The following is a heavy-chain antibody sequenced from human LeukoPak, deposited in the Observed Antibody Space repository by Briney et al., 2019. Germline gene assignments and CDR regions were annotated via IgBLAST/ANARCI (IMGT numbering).Heavy chain of an antibody. V-gene: IGHV3-48*01. D-gene: IGHD3-10*01. Sequence: QAGGSLRLSCAASGFTFSSYSMNWVRQAPGKGLEWVSYISSSSSTIYYADSVKGRFTISRDNAKNSLYLQMNSLRAEDTAVYYCARVDTWFGELNDYWGQGTLVTVSS. CDR1: GFTFSSYS. J-gene: IGHJ4*02. CDR3: ARVDTWFGELNDY. CDR2: ISSSSSTI.